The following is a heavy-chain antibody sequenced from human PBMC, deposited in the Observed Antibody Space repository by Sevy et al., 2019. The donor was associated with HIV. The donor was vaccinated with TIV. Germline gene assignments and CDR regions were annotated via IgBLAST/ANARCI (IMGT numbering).Heavy chain of an antibody. V-gene: IGHV3-23*01. CDR2: ISGSGGST. Sequence: GGCLRLSCAASGFTFSSYAMSWVRQAPGKGLEWVSAISGSGGSTYYADAVKGRFTISRDNSKNTLYLQMNSLRAEDTAVYYCAKGTHYDFWSGPDYWGQGTLVTVSS. D-gene: IGHD3-3*01. J-gene: IGHJ4*02. CDR1: GFTFSSYA. CDR3: AKGTHYDFWSGPDY.